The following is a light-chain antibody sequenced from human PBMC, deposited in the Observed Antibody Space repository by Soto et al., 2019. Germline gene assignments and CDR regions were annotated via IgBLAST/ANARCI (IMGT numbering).Light chain of an antibody. CDR3: QQSYSAPLT. CDR1: QRISTY. V-gene: IGKV1-39*01. CDR2: AAS. J-gene: IGKJ1*01. Sequence: DIQMTQSPSSLSASVGDRVTITCRASQRISTYLNWYQQKPGKAPKLLIYAASSLQSGVPSRFSSSASGTDFTLTISSLPPEDFATYYCQQSYSAPLTFGQGTKVEIK.